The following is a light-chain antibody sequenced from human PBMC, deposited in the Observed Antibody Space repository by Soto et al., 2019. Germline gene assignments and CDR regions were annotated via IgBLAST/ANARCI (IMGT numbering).Light chain of an antibody. J-gene: IGKJ5*01. CDR2: DTS. CDR3: QQRGDWPPSIT. V-gene: IGKV3-11*01. Sequence: EIVLTQSPATLSFSPGDRATLSCRASQSVSGSLAWYQQKPGQAPRLLIYDTSNRATGIPARFGGSGSGTDFTLTISSLYPEDFAVYFCQQRGDWPPSITFGQGTRLEIK. CDR1: QSVSGS.